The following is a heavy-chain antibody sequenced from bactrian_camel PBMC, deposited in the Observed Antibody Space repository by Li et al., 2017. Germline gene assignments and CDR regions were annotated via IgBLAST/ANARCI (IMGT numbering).Heavy chain of an antibody. CDR2: IYRVLRST. J-gene: IGHJ4*01. CDR1: GLPATTHC. CDR3: AAPRRNHCSTRASDYDY. Sequence: VQLVESGGGLVQPGGSRGLSCTASGLPATTHCVAWFRQAPGKEREGVAIIYRVLRSTWYSDSVKGRFACSHDNDNNTTYLQMNSLESEDTAMYYCAAPRRNHCSTRASDYDYWGHGTQVTVS. D-gene: IGHD3*01. V-gene: IGHV3S1*01.